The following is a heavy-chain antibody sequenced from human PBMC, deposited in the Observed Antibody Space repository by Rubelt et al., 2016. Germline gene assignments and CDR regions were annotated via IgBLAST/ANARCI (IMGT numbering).Heavy chain of an antibody. J-gene: IGHJ4*02. CDR3: ARGARWTDY. CDR1: GGSMNNYY. Sequence: CTVSGGSMNNYYWTWIRQSPGKGLEWLGYIYYSGSTNYNPSLKSRVTISVDTSKSQFSLNLRSVTAADTAVYYCARGARWTDYWGPGILVTVSS. CDR2: IYYSGST. D-gene: IGHD2-15*01. V-gene: IGHV4-59*08.